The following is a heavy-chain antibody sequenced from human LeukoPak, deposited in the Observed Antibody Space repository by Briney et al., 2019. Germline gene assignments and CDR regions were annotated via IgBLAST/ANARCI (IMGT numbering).Heavy chain of an antibody. V-gene: IGHV4-59*12. CDR2: IYYSGTT. Sequence: SETLSLTCTVSGGSISNYYWNWIRQPPGKGLEWIGYIYYSGTTNYNPSLKSRVSMSVDTSKNQFSLKLSSVTAADTAVYYCARDIPPYYDSSGYYWKYFDYWGQGTLVTASS. J-gene: IGHJ4*02. CDR3: ARDIPPYYDSSGYYWKYFDY. D-gene: IGHD3-22*01. CDR1: GGSISNYY.